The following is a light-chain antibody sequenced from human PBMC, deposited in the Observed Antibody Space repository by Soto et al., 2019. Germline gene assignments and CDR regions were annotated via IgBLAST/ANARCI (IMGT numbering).Light chain of an antibody. J-gene: IGLJ1*01. CDR2: EDH. V-gene: IGLV6-57*03. Sequence: NFMLAQPLSVSESPGKTVTISCTRSSGSIDSDCVQWYQQRPGSAPSAVIYEDHQRPSGVPDRFSGSIDNSSNSASLPISGLKTVDEAEYYCQSYYGANLSVFGSGTKLTVL. CDR1: SGSIDSDC. CDR3: QSYYGANLSV.